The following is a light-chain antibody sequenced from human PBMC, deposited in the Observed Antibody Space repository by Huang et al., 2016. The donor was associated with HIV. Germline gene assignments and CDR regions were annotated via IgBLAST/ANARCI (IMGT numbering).Light chain of an antibody. CDR2: VAS. CDR3: QQSYSAPRT. J-gene: IGKJ2*01. Sequence: DIKMTQFPFFLYASVGDIVTITFRASQNINSYLNWYQQKPGKAPQLLIYVASSLESGVPSIFRGNVSGTEFTLSIISLQPEDLATYYCQQSYSAPRTFGQGTNLDLK. V-gene: IGKV1-39*01. CDR1: QNINSY.